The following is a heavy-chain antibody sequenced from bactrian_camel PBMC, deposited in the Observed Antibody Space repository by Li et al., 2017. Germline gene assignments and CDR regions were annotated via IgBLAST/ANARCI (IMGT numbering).Heavy chain of an antibody. J-gene: IGHJ4*01. CDR2: ISSAGGAT. CDR1: GYTDNHYC. D-gene: IGHD2*01. Sequence: DVQLVESGGGSVQAGGSLRLSCTSSGYTDNHYCMAWFRQVPGKQREGVAAISSAGGATYTELSVKGRFTISQDNAKNTLFLQMNRLKPQDTAMYYCGRWTTTCSGRACACAVVPESDYDNWGQGTQVTVS. CDR3: GRWTTTCSGRACACAVVPESDYDN. V-gene: IGHV3S31*01.